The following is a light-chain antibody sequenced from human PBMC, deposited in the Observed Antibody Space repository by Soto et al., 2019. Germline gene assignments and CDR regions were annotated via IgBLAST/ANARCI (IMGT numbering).Light chain of an antibody. V-gene: IGLV2-14*01. CDR3: TSYTTTNTLV. CDR1: SSDVGSYNY. Sequence: QSVLTQPASVSGSPGQSITISCTGTSSDVGSYNYVSWYQQHPGKAPKLMIYEVFNRPSGVSIRFSGSKSGSTASLTISGLQTEDEADYYCTSYTTTNTLVFGTGTKVTVL. CDR2: EVF. J-gene: IGLJ1*01.